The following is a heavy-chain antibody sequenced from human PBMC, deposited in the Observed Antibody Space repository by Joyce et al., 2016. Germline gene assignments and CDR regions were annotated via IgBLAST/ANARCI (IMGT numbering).Heavy chain of an antibody. D-gene: IGHD1-7*01. CDR2: ITSTGSTR. V-gene: IGHV3-48*02. J-gene: IGHJ4*02. CDR3: TRRNEGNFFLDY. CDR1: GFSFNYYI. Sequence: EVQLVESGGGLVQPGGSLRLSCAASGFSFNYYIMNWVRQAPGKGLEWISYITSTGSTRFYADSVKDRFTISRDNAKNSLYLQMNSLRDEETAVYYCTRRNEGNFFLDYWGQGTLVTVSS.